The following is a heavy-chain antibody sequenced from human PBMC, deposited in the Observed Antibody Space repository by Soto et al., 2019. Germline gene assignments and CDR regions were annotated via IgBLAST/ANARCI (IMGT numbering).Heavy chain of an antibody. CDR2: ISYDGSNK. V-gene: IGHV3-30*18. CDR3: AKIHLPTDGRDFDY. J-gene: IGHJ4*02. CDR1: GFTFSSYG. Sequence: QVQLVESGGGVDQPGRSLRLSCAASGFTFSSYGMYWVRQAPGTGLGWVAVISYDGSNKYYADSVKGRFTISRDNSKNTLYLQMNSLRAEDTAVYYCAKIHLPTDGRDFDYWGQGTLVTVSS.